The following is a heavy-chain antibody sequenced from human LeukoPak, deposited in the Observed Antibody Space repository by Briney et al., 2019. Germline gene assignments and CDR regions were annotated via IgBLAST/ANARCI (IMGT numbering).Heavy chain of an antibody. V-gene: IGHV1-2*02. D-gene: IGHD2-2*01. CDR2: INPNSGAT. CDR3: AREEDVVALPSFDY. CDR1: GYTLTELS. J-gene: IGHJ4*02. Sequence: GASVKVSCKVSGYTLTELSMHWVRQAPGQGLEWMGWINPNSGATDYAQKFQDRVTMTRDTSISTAYMELNSLRSDDSAVYYCAREEDVVALPSFDYWGQGTLVTVSS.